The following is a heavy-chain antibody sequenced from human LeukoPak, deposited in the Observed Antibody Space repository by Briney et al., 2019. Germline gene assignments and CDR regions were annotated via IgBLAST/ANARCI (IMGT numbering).Heavy chain of an antibody. CDR1: GGSISSYY. CDR3: ARVTHSSPLQYYDFWSGYYTVLDAFDI. J-gene: IGHJ3*02. V-gene: IGHV4-59*01. D-gene: IGHD3-3*01. CDR2: IYYSGST. Sequence: PSETLSLTCTVSGGSISSYYWSWIRQPPGKGLEWIGYIYYSGSTNYNPSLKSRVTISVDTSKNQFSLKLSSVTAADTAVYYCARVTHSSPLQYYDFWSGYYTVLDAFDIWGQGTMVTVSS.